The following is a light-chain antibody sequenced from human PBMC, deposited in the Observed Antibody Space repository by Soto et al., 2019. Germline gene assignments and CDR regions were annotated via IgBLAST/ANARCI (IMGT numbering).Light chain of an antibody. Sequence: EIVLTQSPASLSLSPGERASLSCRASQSVRNYLAWYQQKPGQAPRLLIYDASSRATAIPARFSGSGSGTDFTLTISSLESEDFAVYYCQQRSSWPITFGQGTRLEIK. CDR2: DAS. CDR1: QSVRNY. CDR3: QQRSSWPIT. V-gene: IGKV3-11*01. J-gene: IGKJ5*01.